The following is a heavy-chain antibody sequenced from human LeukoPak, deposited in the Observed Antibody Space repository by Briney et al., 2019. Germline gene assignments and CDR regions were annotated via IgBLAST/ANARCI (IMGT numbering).Heavy chain of an antibody. CDR1: GYRFTSYW. Sequence: GESLKISCKGSGYRFTSYWSSWVRQMPGKGLDWMGRIDPRDSYTNYSPSFQGHVTISADKSISTAYLQWSSLKASDHAIYYCARRALPPAYCGGDCFDAFDIWGQGTMVTVSS. D-gene: IGHD2-21*02. CDR2: IDPRDSYT. V-gene: IGHV5-10-1*01. J-gene: IGHJ3*02. CDR3: ARRALPPAYCGGDCFDAFDI.